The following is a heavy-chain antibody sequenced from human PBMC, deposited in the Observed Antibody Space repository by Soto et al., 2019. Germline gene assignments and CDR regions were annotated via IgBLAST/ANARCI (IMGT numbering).Heavy chain of an antibody. V-gene: IGHV4-34*01. D-gene: IGHD2-8*01. CDR1: GEPFSNYH. J-gene: IGHJ6*02. Sequence: SETLSLTCGVYGEPFSNYHWSWIRQPPEKGLEWIGEINHSGSTNCSPSLKSRVTMSVDTSKNQFSLRLNCVTAADTAVFYCATLLVIQILYQFLLMVSEPTEECYYHYGMDVWGQGTTVTVSS. CDR2: INHSGST. CDR3: ATLLVIQILYQFLLMVSEPTEECYYHYGMDV.